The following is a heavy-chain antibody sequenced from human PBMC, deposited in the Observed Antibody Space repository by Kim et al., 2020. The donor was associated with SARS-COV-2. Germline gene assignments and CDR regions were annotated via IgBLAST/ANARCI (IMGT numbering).Heavy chain of an antibody. V-gene: IGHV3-9*01. CDR3: AKDKGGVVGGYYFDY. Sequence: GGSLRLSCAASGFTFDDYAMHWVRQAPGKGLEWVSGISWNSGSIGYADSVKGRFTISRDNAKNSLYLQMNSLRAEDTALYYCAKDKGGVVGGYYFDYWGQGTLVTVSS. CDR1: GFTFDDYA. D-gene: IGHD3-16*01. J-gene: IGHJ4*02. CDR2: ISWNSGSI.